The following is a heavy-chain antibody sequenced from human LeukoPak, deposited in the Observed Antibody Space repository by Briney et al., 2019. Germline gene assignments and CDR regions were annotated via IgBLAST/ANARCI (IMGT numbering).Heavy chain of an antibody. J-gene: IGHJ4*02. CDR1: GFTFSSFG. V-gene: IGHV3-30*18. D-gene: IGHD1-26*01. CDR2: ISNDGSNK. CDR3: AKETGRWELE. Sequence: GGSLRLSCAASGFTFSSFGIHWVRQAPAMGLEWVAVISNDGSNKFYADSVKGRFTISRDNPKNTLYLHMNSLRAEDTAVYYCAKETGRWELEWGQGTLVTVSS.